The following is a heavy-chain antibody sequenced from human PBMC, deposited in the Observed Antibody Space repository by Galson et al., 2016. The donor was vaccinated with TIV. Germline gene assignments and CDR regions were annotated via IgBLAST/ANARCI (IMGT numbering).Heavy chain of an antibody. J-gene: IGHJ3*02. CDR2: MNPSGGGT. CDR1: GYIFTRYY. CDR3: ASGNASRWTFDI. Sequence: SVKVSCKASGYIFTRYYIHWVRQAPGQGLEWMGAMNPSGGGTNHAQNFQGRVTLTRDTSTTTVYMELSTLRSEDTAVYYCASGNASRWTFDIWGQGTMVTVSS. V-gene: IGHV1-46*01. D-gene: IGHD6-13*01.